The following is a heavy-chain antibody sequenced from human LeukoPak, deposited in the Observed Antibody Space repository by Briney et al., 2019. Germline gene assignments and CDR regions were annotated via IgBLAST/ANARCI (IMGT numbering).Heavy chain of an antibody. V-gene: IGHV4-59*01. CDR2: ISHTWST. D-gene: IGHD3-10*01. CDR1: GGSISSFY. Sequence: SETLSLTCTVSGGSISSFYWSWIRLPPGKGLEWIGYISHTWSTNYHPSFKSRVTMSIDTSKNQFSLNLTSVTAADTAVYYCARTGYYGGGIFYYYGSDLWGQGTMVTVSS. CDR3: ARTGYYGGGIFYYYGSDL. J-gene: IGHJ3*01.